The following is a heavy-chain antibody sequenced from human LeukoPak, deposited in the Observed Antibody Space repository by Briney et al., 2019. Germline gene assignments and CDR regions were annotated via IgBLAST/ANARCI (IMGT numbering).Heavy chain of an antibody. CDR2: IKQDGTEE. CDR1: GFTFSSSW. J-gene: IGHJ4*02. V-gene: IGHV3-7*03. CDR3: ARNPCHGALDY. D-gene: IGHD2-2*01. Sequence: GGSLRLSCVASGFTFSSSWMSWVRRAPGKGLEWVANIKQDGTEEYYVDSVRGRFSISKDNAKNSLYLQMNSLRAEDTAVYYCARNPCHGALDYWGQGALVTVSS.